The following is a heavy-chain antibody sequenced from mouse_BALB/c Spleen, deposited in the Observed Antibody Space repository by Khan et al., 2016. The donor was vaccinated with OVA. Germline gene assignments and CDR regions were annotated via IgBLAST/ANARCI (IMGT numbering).Heavy chain of an antibody. V-gene: IGHV2-3*01. D-gene: IGHD2-2*01. CDR1: GSSSTSYG. CDR2: IWSDGNT. Sequence: QVQLKESGPGLVAPSQSLSITCTVSGSSSTSYGVSWARQTPGKGLDWLGVIWSDGNTNYHSSLKSRLTITKDNSKSQVLLTLNSLQTDDTATYYCAIIFYGYDWFAYWGQGTLVTVSA. J-gene: IGHJ3*01. CDR3: AIIFYGYDWFAY.